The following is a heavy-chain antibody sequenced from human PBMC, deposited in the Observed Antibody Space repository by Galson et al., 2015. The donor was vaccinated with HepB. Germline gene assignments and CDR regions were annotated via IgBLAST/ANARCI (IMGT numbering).Heavy chain of an antibody. V-gene: IGHV3-66*01. CDR1: GFTVSSNY. J-gene: IGHJ6*02. CDR2: IYSVGST. D-gene: IGHD3-22*01. CDR3: ARSRPRAPSRGYGVSAMDV. Sequence: SLRLSCAASGFTVSSNYMNWVRQAPGKGLEWVSVIYSVGSTYYADSVKGRFTVSRDNSKNTLYLQMNSLRAEDTAVYYCARSRPRAPSRGYGVSAMDVWGQGTTVTVSS.